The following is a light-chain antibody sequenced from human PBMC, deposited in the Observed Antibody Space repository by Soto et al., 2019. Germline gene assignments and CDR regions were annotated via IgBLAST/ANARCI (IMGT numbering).Light chain of an antibody. V-gene: IGKV3D-20*02. CDR2: GAS. CDR1: HSNRSRK. Sequence: EILLAQCPGTLSLPPWDRATLSSSPCHSNRSRKIAWFQQNPGQAHRLLMYGASSRGTGIPDRFSGSGSGTDFTLTVSRVEPEDVAVYYCQQHNNWPFTFGRGTKVDI. CDR3: QQHNNWPFT. J-gene: IGKJ3*01.